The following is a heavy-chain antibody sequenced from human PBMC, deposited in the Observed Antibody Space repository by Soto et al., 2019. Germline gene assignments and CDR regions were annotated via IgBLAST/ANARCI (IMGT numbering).Heavy chain of an antibody. CDR1: VFTFSSYW. J-gene: IGHJ6*02. CDR2: MNQDGGEK. V-gene: IGHV3-7*04. D-gene: IGHD2-2*02. CDR3: ARVDCSPSNCYNLYYGRDV. Sequence: GALRRSCAVSVFTFSSYWMTWFRQAPGKGLEWVADMNQDGGEKYYVESVKGRFTISRDNARTSLYLQMNSLRVEDTAVYYCARVDCSPSNCYNLYYGRDVWGQGTTVPVSS.